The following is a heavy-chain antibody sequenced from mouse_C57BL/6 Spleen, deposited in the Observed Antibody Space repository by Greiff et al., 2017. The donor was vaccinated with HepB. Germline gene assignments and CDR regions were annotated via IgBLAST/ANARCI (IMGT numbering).Heavy chain of an antibody. CDR2: INPSSGYT. D-gene: IGHD1-1*01. J-gene: IGHJ1*03. CDR1: GYTFTSYT. Sequence: VKLQQSGAELARPGASVKMSCKASGYTFTSYTMHWVKQRPGQGLEWIGYINPSSGYTKYNQKFKDKATLTADKSSSTAYMQLSSLTSEDSAVYYCARPDYNGSSYVQTWYFDVWGTGTTVTVSS. V-gene: IGHV1-4*01. CDR3: ARPDYNGSSYVQTWYFDV.